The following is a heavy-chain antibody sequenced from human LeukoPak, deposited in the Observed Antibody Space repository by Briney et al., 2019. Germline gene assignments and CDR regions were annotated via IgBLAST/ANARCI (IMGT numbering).Heavy chain of an antibody. V-gene: IGHV1-24*01. CDR3: AGGETTRFYCSSTSCYDYYYYGMDV. CDR1: GYTLTELS. D-gene: IGHD2-2*01. J-gene: IGHJ6*02. CDR2: FDPEDGET. Sequence: ASVKVSCKVSGYTLTELSMHWVRQAPGKGLEWMGGFDPEDGETIYARKFQGRVTMTEDTSTDTAYMELSSLRSEDTAVYYCAGGETTRFYCSSTSCYDYYYYGMDVWGQGTTVTVSS.